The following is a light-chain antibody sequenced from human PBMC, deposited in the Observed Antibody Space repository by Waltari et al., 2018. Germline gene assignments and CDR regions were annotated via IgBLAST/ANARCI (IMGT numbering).Light chain of an antibody. CDR3: TSYTSTNTVI. CDR1: SSDIGGYNY. V-gene: IGLV2-14*03. Sequence: QSVLTQPASVSGSPGQSITISCTGTSSDIGGYNYVSWYQQHPGKAPKLMIYDVSRWPAGVSHRFSASKCGNTAALTISGLQAEDEAHYYCTSYTSTNTVIFGGGTKVTVL. J-gene: IGLJ2*01. CDR2: DVS.